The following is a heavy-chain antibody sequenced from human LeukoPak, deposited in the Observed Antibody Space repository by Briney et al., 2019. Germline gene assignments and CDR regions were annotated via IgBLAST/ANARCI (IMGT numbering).Heavy chain of an antibody. V-gene: IGHV4-39*01. CDR3: ARHGYSGSYIDY. CDR2: LYYPGNT. J-gene: IGHJ4*02. D-gene: IGHD5-12*01. Sequence: PSETLSLTCAVSGGSISSSGYYWGWIRQPPGKGLEWIGSLYYPGNTYYSPSLKSRVTISVDTSRNQFSLKLSSVTAADTAVYYCARHGYSGSYIDYWGQGNLVTVSS. CDR1: GGSISSSGYY.